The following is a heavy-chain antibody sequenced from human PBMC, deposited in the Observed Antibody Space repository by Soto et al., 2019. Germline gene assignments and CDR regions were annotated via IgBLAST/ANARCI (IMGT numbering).Heavy chain of an antibody. D-gene: IGHD1-26*01. CDR2: INDRGNT. J-gene: IGHJ4*02. CDR3: ARGLRRSPGM. CDR1: GGSFSGYF. V-gene: IGHV4-34*01. Sequence: SETLSLTCAVYGGSFSGYFWSWIRQPPGKGLEWIGEINDRGNTNYNPSLKSRVSISIDTSTNQFSLRLSSVTAADTAVYYCARGLRRSPGMWGQGTLVTVSS.